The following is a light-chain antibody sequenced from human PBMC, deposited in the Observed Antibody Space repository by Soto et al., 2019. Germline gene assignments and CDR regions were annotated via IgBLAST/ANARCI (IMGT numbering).Light chain of an antibody. CDR3: KQYDDYPLT. Sequence: DIQVTQSPSTLSASVGDRVTLTCRASQSISPWLAWYQQKPGKAPKLLIYEASSLESGGPSRFGGSGSETEFTLTISSLQPDDFATYFCKQYDDYPLTFGGGTKVDIK. CDR2: EAS. V-gene: IGKV1-5*03. CDR1: QSISPW. J-gene: IGKJ4*01.